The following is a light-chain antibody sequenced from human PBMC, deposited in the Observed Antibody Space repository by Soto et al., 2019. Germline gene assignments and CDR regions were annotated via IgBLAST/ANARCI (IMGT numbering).Light chain of an antibody. V-gene: IGKV3-20*01. CDR3: QQYGSSIT. CDR1: QSVSSSF. Sequence: EIVITQSPATLSVSPGERATLSCRASQSVSSSFLAWYQQKPGQAPRLLISGASTRATGIPDRFSGSGSGTDFTLTISRLEPEDFAVFYCQQYGSSITFGQGTRLEI. J-gene: IGKJ5*01. CDR2: GAS.